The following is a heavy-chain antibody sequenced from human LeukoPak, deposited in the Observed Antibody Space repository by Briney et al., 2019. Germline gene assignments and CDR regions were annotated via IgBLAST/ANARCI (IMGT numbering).Heavy chain of an antibody. CDR2: IYYSGST. V-gene: IGHV4-39*01. D-gene: IGHD6-19*01. Sequence: SETLSLTCTVSGGSISSSSYYWGWIRQPPGKGLEWVGSIYYSGSTYYNPSLKSRVTISVDTSKNQFSVKLSSVTAADTAVYYCARRAVAGPFDYWGQGTLVTVSS. J-gene: IGHJ4*02. CDR1: GGSISSSSYY. CDR3: ARRAVAGPFDY.